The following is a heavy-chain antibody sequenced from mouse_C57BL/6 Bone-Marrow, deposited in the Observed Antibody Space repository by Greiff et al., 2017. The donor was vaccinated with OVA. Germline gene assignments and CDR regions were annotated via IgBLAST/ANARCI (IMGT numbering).Heavy chain of an antibody. J-gene: IGHJ4*01. CDR3: GGPFYYGNLYYAMDY. CDR1: YFAFMASA. Sequence: LQQSGAELVRPGSSVTLSCKDSYFAFMASAMHWVKQRPGHGLEWIGSFTMYSDATEYSENFKGKATLTANTSSSTAYMELSSLTSEDSAVYYCGGPFYYGNLYYAMDYWGQGTSVTVSS. D-gene: IGHD2-1*01. CDR2: FTMYSDAT. V-gene: IGHV1-49*01.